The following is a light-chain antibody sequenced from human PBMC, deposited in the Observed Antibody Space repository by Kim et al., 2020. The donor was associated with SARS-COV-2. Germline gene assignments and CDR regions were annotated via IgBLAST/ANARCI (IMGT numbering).Light chain of an antibody. CDR3: QVWDSSTAV. CDR2: SDS. Sequence: ALELAARITGARNHIGSDNGNCYQQKPGQAPVLVIYSDSNRPSGIPERFSGYNSENTATLTISRAQAGDAADYYCQVWDSSTAVFGGGTQLTVL. CDR1: HIGSDN. J-gene: IGLJ3*02. V-gene: IGLV3-9*01.